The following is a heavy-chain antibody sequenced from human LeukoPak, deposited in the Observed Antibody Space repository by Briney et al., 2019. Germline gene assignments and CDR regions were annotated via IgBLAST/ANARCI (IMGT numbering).Heavy chain of an antibody. CDR2: ITSDRGTT. Sequence: GGSLRLSCSASGFTFNSYAMHWVRQAPGKELEYVPAITSDRGTTYYADSVKGRFTISRDNSKDTLYLQLSSLRAEDTAVYYCVRHSSSWYNYWGQGTLVTVSS. J-gene: IGHJ4*02. V-gene: IGHV3-64D*06. D-gene: IGHD6-13*01. CDR3: VRHSSSWYNY. CDR1: GFTFNSYA.